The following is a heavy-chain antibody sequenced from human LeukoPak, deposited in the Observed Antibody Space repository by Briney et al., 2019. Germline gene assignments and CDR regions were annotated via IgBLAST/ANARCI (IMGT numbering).Heavy chain of an antibody. Sequence: LETLSLTCTVSDYSISNGYYWGWIRQPPGKGLEWIGSIYHSGNTYYNPSLKSRVTISVDTSKNQISLNLTSVTAADTAVYYCTRADYSSSWSHYYYFMDVWGRGTTVTVSS. J-gene: IGHJ6*03. D-gene: IGHD6-13*01. CDR3: TRADYSSSWSHYYYFMDV. CDR1: DYSISNGYY. V-gene: IGHV4-38-2*02. CDR2: IYHSGNT.